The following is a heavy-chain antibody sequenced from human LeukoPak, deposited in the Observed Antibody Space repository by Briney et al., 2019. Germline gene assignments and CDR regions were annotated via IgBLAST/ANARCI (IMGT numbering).Heavy chain of an antibody. Sequence: GGSLRLSCAASGFTFSSYAMSWVRQAPGKGLEWVSTLSGNGRSTYHADSVKGRFSISRGNSKNMLYLQMNSLRAEDTAVYYCAKVSGRIQIWPQPFGDGMDVWGQGTTVTVSS. CDR3: AKVSGRIQIWPQPFGDGMDV. CDR1: GFTFSSYA. CDR2: LSGNGRST. V-gene: IGHV3-23*01. D-gene: IGHD3-10*01. J-gene: IGHJ6*02.